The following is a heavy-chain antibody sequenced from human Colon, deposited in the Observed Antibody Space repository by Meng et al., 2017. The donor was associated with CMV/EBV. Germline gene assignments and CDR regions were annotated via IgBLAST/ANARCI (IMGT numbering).Heavy chain of an antibody. CDR3: APITVVPGVLSMDV. V-gene: IGHV3-74*01. J-gene: IGHJ6*02. CDR1: GFTFRNFG. CDR2: ISSGGATT. D-gene: IGHD3-10*01. Sequence: GESLKISCAASGFTFRNFGMHWVRQAPGKGLVWVSRISSGGATTNYADSVRGRFTVSRDNAKKMLYLQMNSLRAEDTAVYFCAPITVVPGVLSMDVWGLGTTVTVSS.